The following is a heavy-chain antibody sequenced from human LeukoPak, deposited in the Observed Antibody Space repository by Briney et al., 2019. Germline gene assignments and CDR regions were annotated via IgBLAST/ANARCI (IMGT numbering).Heavy chain of an antibody. Sequence: ASVKVSCKASVYTVTGYYIHWVRQAPGQGLDWMGWLNPNTGVTNYPQKFQGRVTMTRDTSINTAYMDLSTLRSDDTAVYYCATAPGSYYHFDHWGQGTLVTVSS. CDR3: ATAPGSYYHFDH. D-gene: IGHD1-26*01. CDR1: VYTVTGYY. CDR2: LNPNTGVT. V-gene: IGHV1-2*02. J-gene: IGHJ4*02.